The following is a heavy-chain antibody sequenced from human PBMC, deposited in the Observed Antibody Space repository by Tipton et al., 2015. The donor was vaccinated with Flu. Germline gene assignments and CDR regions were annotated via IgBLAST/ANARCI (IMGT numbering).Heavy chain of an antibody. V-gene: IGHV4-38-2*02. CDR2: IHRTGST. CDR1: GDSIGSPYF. CDR3: ARVEYFGSGTSNY. J-gene: IGHJ4*02. D-gene: IGHD3-10*01. Sequence: TLSLTCSVSGDSIGSPYFWGWIRQPPGKGLEWIGNIHRTGSTYYNPSLESRVSMSVDTSRNQFSLKVSSVTAADTAVYYCARVEYFGSGTSNYWGQGTLVTVSS.